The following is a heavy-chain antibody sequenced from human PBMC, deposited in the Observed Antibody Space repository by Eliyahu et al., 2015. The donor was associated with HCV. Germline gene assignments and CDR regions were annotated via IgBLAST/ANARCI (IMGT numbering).Heavy chain of an antibody. CDR2: IKEDGSQK. J-gene: IGHJ4*02. Sequence: EVQLVESGGGLVQPGGSLXLSCAASGFXFSSYWMXWVRQAPGKGLEWVALIKEDGSQKYYVDSVKGRFTVSRDNAKNSLSLQMNSLRVEDTAVYYCARDWNPLGRGFDSWGQGTLVTVSS. CDR1: GFXFSSYW. CDR3: ARDWNPLGRGFDS. D-gene: IGHD3-16*01. V-gene: IGHV3-7*01.